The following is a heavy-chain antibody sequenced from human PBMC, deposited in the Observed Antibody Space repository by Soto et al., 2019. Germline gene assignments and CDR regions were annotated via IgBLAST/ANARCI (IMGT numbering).Heavy chain of an antibody. V-gene: IGHV1-8*01. CDR1: GYTFTSYD. D-gene: IGHD6-13*01. CDR3: ARVGESSSSYYYYYRDV. CDR2: MNPNSGNT. Sequence: GASVKVSCKASGYTFTSYDINWVRQATGQGLEWMGWMNPNSGNTGYAQKFQGRVTMTRNTSISTAYMELSSLRSEDTAVYYRARVGESSSSYYYYYRDVWGKGTTVPVPS. J-gene: IGHJ6*03.